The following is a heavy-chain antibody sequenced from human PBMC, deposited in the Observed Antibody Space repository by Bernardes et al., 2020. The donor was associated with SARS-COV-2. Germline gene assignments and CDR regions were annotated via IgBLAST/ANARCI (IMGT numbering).Heavy chain of an antibody. J-gene: IGHJ6*02. D-gene: IGHD6-6*01. CDR2: IKSKTDGGIT. CDR3: TNIRGRYSSSSGGFYYYGMDF. Sequence: GGSLRLSCAASGFTFSNAWMSWVRQAPGKGLEWVGRIKSKTDGGITDYAAPVKGRFTISRDDSKNTLYLQMNSLKTEDTAVYYCTNIRGRYSSSSGGFYYYGMDFWGQGTTVTVSS. V-gene: IGHV3-15*01. CDR1: GFTFSNAW.